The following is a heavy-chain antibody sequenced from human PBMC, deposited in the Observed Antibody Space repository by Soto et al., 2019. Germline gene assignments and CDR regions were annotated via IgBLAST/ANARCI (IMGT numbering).Heavy chain of an antibody. V-gene: IGHV5-51*01. Sequence: PGESLKISCKGSGYSFTNNWIGWVRQMPGKGLEWMGIIYPADSDTRYSPSFQGQVTISADRSISTAYLQWSSLKDSDTAMYYRASPIGYNQYFDYWGQGTLVTVSS. J-gene: IGHJ4*02. CDR1: GYSFTNNW. CDR3: ASPIGYNQYFDY. CDR2: IYPADSDT. D-gene: IGHD6-25*01.